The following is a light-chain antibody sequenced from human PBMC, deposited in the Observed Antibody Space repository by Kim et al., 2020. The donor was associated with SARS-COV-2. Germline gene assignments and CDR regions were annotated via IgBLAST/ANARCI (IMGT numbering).Light chain of an antibody. J-gene: IGLJ3*02. CDR2: DTD. CDR3: LLYYSGIWV. V-gene: IGLV7-46*01. Sequence: PGGTATLTCGSRTGAVTSSRYPYWFQQKPGQAPRTLIYDTDNRHSWTPVRFSGSLLGGKAALTLSGAQPEDEAEYFCLLYYSGIWVFGGGTQLTVL. CDR1: TGAVTSSRY.